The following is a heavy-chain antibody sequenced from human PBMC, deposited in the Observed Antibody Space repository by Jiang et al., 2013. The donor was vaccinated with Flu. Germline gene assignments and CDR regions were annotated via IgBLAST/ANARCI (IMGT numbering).Heavy chain of an antibody. CDR2: IDPRGSYT. V-gene: IGHV5-10-1*01. D-gene: IGHD3-22*01. CDR1: GYVFSDYW. CDR3: AREDYDSSSHYLDC. J-gene: IGHJ4*02. Sequence: GAEVKKPGESLKISCQVFGYVFSDYWISWVRQMPGKGLEWMGSIDPRGSYTTYSPSFQGHVTVSADKSISTAYLQWSSLKASDTAMYYCAREDYDSSSHYLDCWGQGTLVTVSS.